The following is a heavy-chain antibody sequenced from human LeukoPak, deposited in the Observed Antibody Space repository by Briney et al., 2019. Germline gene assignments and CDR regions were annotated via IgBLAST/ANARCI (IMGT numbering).Heavy chain of an antibody. Sequence: SETLSLTCTVSGGSISSYYWSWIRQPPGKGLEWIGYIYYSGTTYYNPSLESRVIISVDTSKNQFSLKLSSVTAVDAAVYYCARGDFSRGYYGGWWFDPWGQGTLVAVSS. V-gene: IGHV4-59*12. CDR3: ARGDFSRGYYGGWWFDP. D-gene: IGHD3-3*01. J-gene: IGHJ5*02. CDR1: GGSISSYY. CDR2: IYYSGTT.